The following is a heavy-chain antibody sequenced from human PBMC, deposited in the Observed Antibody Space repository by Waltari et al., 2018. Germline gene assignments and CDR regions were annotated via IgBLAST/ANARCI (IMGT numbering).Heavy chain of an antibody. CDR1: GYTFTGNY. Sequence: QVQLVQSGAEVKKPGASVKVSCKASGYTFTGNYMHWVRQAPGQGLEWMGRINPNSGGTNYAQKFQGRVTMTRDTSTSTAYMELSRLRSDDTAVYYCARDSAYYGSGSFNWFDPWAREPWSPSPQ. CDR3: ARDSAYYGSGSFNWFDP. D-gene: IGHD3-10*01. CDR2: INPNSGGT. J-gene: IGHJ5*02. V-gene: IGHV1-2*06.